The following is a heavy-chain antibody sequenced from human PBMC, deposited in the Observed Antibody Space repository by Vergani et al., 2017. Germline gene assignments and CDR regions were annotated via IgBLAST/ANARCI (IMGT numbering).Heavy chain of an antibody. CDR2: IYSGGST. Sequence: EVQLVETGGGLIQPGGSLRLSCAASGFTVSSNYMSWVRQAPGKGLEWVSVIYSGGSTYYADSVKGRFTISRDNSKNTLYLQMNSLRAEDTAVYYCAKDVTADYDGSGYYYGFDYWGQGTLVTVSS. V-gene: IGHV3-53*02. D-gene: IGHD3-22*01. CDR1: GFTVSSNY. J-gene: IGHJ4*02. CDR3: AKDVTADYDGSGYYYGFDY.